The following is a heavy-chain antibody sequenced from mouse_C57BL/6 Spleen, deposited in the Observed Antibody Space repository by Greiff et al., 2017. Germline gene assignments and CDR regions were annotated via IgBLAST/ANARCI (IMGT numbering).Heavy chain of an antibody. D-gene: IGHD4-1*01. CDR2: ISYDGSN. Sequence: EVKLQESGPGLVKPSQSLSLTCSVTGYSITSGYYWNWIRQFPGNKLEWMGYISYDGSNNYNPSLKNRISITRDTSKNQFFLKLNSVTTEDTATYYCARAGAGYAMDYWGQGTSVTVSS. CDR1: GYSITSGYY. CDR3: ARAGAGYAMDY. J-gene: IGHJ4*01. V-gene: IGHV3-6*01.